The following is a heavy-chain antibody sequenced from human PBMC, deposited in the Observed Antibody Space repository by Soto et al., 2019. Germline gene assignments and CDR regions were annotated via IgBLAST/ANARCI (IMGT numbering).Heavy chain of an antibody. D-gene: IGHD5-18*01. Sequence: SETLSLTCIVSGGSIRSYYWSWIRQSPEKGLEWIGYFYHSGNSNYNPSLKSRVTISVDTSKNQLSLSLRSVTAADTAVYFCARISSVDPYGYVNGGLDVCGQGTTVTAP. CDR2: FYHSGNS. J-gene: IGHJ6*02. CDR3: ARISSVDPYGYVNGGLDV. CDR1: GGSIRSYY. V-gene: IGHV4-59*01.